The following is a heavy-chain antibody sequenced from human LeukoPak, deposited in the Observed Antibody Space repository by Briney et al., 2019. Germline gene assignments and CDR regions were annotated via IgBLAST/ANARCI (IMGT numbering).Heavy chain of an antibody. CDR2: IYHSGST. CDR1: GGSISSGGYY. J-gene: IGHJ1*01. CDR3: ARDHYDYYDSSGYKH. V-gene: IGHV4-30-2*01. D-gene: IGHD3-22*01. Sequence: SQTLSLTCTVSGGSISSGGYYWSWIRQPPGKGLEWIGYIYHSGSTYYNPSLKSRVTISVDRSKNQFSLKLSSVTAADTAVYYCARDHYDYYDSSGYKHWGQGTLVTVSS.